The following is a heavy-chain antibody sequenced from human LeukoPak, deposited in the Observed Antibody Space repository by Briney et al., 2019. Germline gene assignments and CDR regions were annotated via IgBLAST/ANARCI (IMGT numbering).Heavy chain of an antibody. J-gene: IGHJ4*02. CDR1: GGTISSSSYY. CDR2: IYYSGST. CDR3: ARAGYSYGYVDY. Sequence: SETLSLTCTVSGGTISSSSYYWGWIRQPPGKGLEWIGSIYYSGSTWSSLKSRVTISIDTSKNKFSLKLSSATAADTAVYYCARAGYSYGYVDYWGQGTLVTVSS. V-gene: IGHV4-39*07. D-gene: IGHD5-18*01.